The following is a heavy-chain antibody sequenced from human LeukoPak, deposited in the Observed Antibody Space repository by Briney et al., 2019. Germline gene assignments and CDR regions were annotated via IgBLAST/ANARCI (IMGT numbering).Heavy chain of an antibody. J-gene: IGHJ3*02. CDR1: GYTFTDYY. V-gene: IGHV1-69-2*01. CDR3: ATLQGIFGVVRDAFDI. Sequence: ASVKISCKVSGYTFTDYYMHWVQQAPGKGLELKGLVDPEDGETIYAEKFQGRVTITADTSTDTAYMELSSLRSEDTAVYYCATLQGIFGVVRDAFDIWGQGTMVTVSS. CDR2: VDPEDGET. D-gene: IGHD3-3*01.